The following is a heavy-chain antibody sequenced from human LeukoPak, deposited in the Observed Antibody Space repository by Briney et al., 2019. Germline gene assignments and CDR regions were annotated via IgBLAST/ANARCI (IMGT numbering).Heavy chain of an antibody. CDR2: SSGSGNTT. CDR1: GFIFSDHY. J-gene: IGHJ4*02. V-gene: IGHV3-11*01. Sequence: KPGGSLRLSCAASGFIFSDHYMSWIRQAPGKGLEWLSYSSGSGNTTHYADSVRGRFTISRDNAKNSLFLQMNSLRVEDTAIYYCARDGTSSWYFDSWGQGTLVTVAS. D-gene: IGHD6-13*01. CDR3: ARDGTSSWYFDS.